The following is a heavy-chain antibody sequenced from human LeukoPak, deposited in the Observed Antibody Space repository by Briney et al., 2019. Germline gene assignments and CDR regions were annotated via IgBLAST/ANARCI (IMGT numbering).Heavy chain of an antibody. CDR1: EYTFTGYY. CDR3: AVSPTKGGSNFDY. CDR2: INPNSGGA. Sequence: ASVKVSCKASEYTFTGYYMNWVRQAPGQGLEWMGWINPNSGGANSAQKFQGRVTMTRDTSISTAYMEVSRLTSDDTAVYYCAVSPTKGGSNFDYWGQGTLVTVSS. J-gene: IGHJ4*02. D-gene: IGHD1-26*01. V-gene: IGHV1-2*02.